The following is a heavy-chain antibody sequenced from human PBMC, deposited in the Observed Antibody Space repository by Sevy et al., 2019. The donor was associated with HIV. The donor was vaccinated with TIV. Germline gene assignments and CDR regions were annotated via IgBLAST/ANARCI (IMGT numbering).Heavy chain of an antibody. J-gene: IGHJ5*02. CDR1: GGSISSGGYY. CDR2: IYYSGST. CDR3: ARGYGDYPSGWFDP. Sequence: SETLSLTCTVSGGSISSGGYYWSWSRQHPGKGLEWIGYIYYSGSTYYNPSLKSRVTISVDTSKNQFSLKLSSVTAADTAVYYCARGYGDYPSGWFDPWGQGTLVTVSS. V-gene: IGHV4-31*03. D-gene: IGHD4-17*01.